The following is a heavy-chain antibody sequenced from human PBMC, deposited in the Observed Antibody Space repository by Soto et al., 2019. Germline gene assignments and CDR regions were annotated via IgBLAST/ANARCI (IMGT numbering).Heavy chain of an antibody. Sequence: PSETLSLTCAVSGGSISSGGYSWSWIRQPPGKGLEWIGYIYHSGSTYYNPSLKSRVTISVDRSKNQFSLKLSSVTAADTAVYYCAGMSFRYFDWPSGFDPWGQGTLVTVSS. CDR3: AGMSFRYFDWPSGFDP. D-gene: IGHD3-9*01. V-gene: IGHV4-30-2*01. CDR2: IYHSGST. J-gene: IGHJ5*02. CDR1: GGSISSGGYS.